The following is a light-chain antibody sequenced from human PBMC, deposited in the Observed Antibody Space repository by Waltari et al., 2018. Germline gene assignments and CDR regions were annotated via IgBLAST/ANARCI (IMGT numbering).Light chain of an antibody. CDR3: SSYTTASSWV. CDR1: RGSIGHYKF. CDR2: DVS. Sequence: QSALTQPASVSGSPGQSITLSCTGTRGSIGHYKFVSWYQQEPGQAPKLIVYDVSQRPSGVSNRFSGSKSGNTASLTISGLQAEDEADYYCSSYTTASSWVFGGGTKLTVL. V-gene: IGLV2-14*01. J-gene: IGLJ3*02.